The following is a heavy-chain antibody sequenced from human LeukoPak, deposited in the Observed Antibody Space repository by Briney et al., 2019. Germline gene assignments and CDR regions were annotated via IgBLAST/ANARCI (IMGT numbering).Heavy chain of an antibody. D-gene: IGHD5-24*01. J-gene: IGHJ4*02. V-gene: IGHV3-30*18. CDR3: AKDLTDGYNSAPGFDY. CDR1: GFTFRSYG. CDR2: ISNDGSNK. Sequence: GGSLRLSCAASGFTFRSYGMHWVRQPPGKGLEWVAIISNDGSNKYCADSVKGRFTISRDNSKNTLYLQMNSLRAEDTAVYYCAKDLTDGYNSAPGFDYWGQGTLVTVSS.